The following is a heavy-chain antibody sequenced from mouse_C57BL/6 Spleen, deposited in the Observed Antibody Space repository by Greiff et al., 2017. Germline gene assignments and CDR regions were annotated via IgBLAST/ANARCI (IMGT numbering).Heavy chain of an antibody. Sequence: VQLQQPGAELVRPGSSVKLSCKASGYTFTSYWMHWVKQRPIQGLEWIGNIDPSDSETHYNQKFKDKATLTVDKSSSTAYMQLSSLTSEDSAVYYCARRRTGTGIDYWGQGTTLTVSS. D-gene: IGHD4-1*01. CDR2: IDPSDSET. CDR1: GYTFTSYW. J-gene: IGHJ2*01. CDR3: ARRRTGTGIDY. V-gene: IGHV1-52*01.